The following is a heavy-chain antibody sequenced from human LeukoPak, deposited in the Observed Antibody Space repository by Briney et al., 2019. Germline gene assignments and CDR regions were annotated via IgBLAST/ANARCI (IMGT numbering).Heavy chain of an antibody. D-gene: IGHD3-22*01. CDR3: GRVTTLTWFTP. J-gene: IGHJ5*02. CDR2: IYYSGST. CDR1: GGSISSGGYY. Sequence: SETLSLTCTVSGGSISSGGYYWSWIRQHPGKGLEWIGYIYYSGSTYYNPSLKSRVTISVDTSKNQFSLKLSSVTAADTAVYSWGRVTTLTWFTPWGKEPLATFSS. V-gene: IGHV4-31*03.